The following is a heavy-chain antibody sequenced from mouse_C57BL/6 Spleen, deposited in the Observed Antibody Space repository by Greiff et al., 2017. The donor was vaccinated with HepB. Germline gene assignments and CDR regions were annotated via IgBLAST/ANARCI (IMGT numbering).Heavy chain of an antibody. D-gene: IGHD1-1*01. CDR3: ARRYYGSSRYYYAMDY. V-gene: IGHV5-9*01. CDR2: ISGGGGNT. J-gene: IGHJ4*01. Sequence: EVQVVESGGGLVKPGGSLKLSCAASGFTFSSYTMSWVRQTPEKRLEWVATISGGGGNTYYPDSVKGRFTISRDNAKNTLYLQMSSLRSEDTALYYCARRYYGSSRYYYAMDYWGQGTSVTVSS. CDR1: GFTFSSYT.